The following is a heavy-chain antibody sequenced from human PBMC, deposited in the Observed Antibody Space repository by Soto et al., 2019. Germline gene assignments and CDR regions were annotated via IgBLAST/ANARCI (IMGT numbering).Heavy chain of an antibody. V-gene: IGHV3-23*01. D-gene: IGHD5-18*01. CDR1: GFTFSSYA. Sequence: GGSLRLSCAASGFTFSSYAMSWVRQAPGKGLEWVSAISGSGGSTYYADSVKGRFTISRDNSKNTLYLQMNSLRAEDTAVYYCAKDIRGYSYGRARGMDVWGQGTTVTVSS. J-gene: IGHJ6*02. CDR3: AKDIRGYSYGRARGMDV. CDR2: ISGSGGST.